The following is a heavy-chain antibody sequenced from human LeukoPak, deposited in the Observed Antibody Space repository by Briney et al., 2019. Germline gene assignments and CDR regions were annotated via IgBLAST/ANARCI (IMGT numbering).Heavy chain of an antibody. J-gene: IGHJ4*02. D-gene: IGHD2-2*01. V-gene: IGHV4-39*01. Sequence: PSETLSLNCSVSGASITTFNSHWAWIRQSPGKGLEWMGSIHHLGTAFYNPSLKSRVTISVDTSKKQFSLKLTSVAAADTAVYYCARHLEDCSDSSCYDFDSWGQGGPVTVSS. CDR2: IHHLGTA. CDR1: GASITTFNSH. CDR3: ARHLEDCSDSSCYDFDS.